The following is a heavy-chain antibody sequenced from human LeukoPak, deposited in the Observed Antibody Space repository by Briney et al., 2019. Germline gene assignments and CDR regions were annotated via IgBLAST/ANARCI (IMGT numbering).Heavy chain of an antibody. J-gene: IGHJ4*02. V-gene: IGHV4-4*07. CDR2: IYTSGST. Sequence: PSETLSLTCTVSGGSISSYYWSWIRQPAGKGLEWIGRIYTSGSTNYNPSLKSRVTISVDKSNNQFSLKLSSVTAADTAVYYCARAGSSGWYYFDYWGQGTLVTVSS. CDR1: GGSISSYY. D-gene: IGHD6-19*01. CDR3: ARAGSSGWYYFDY.